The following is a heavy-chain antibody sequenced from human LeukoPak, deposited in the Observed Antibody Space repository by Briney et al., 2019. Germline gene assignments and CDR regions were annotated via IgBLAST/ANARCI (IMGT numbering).Heavy chain of an antibody. J-gene: IGHJ6*02. Sequence: SETLSLTCAVYGESFSNYYWSWIRQSPGKGLEWIGEINHSGRTNYNPSLKSRVTMSVDTSKNQFSLKLSSVTAADTAVYYCAREPLYYGMDVWGQGTTVTVSS. CDR3: AREPLYYGMDV. V-gene: IGHV4-34*01. CDR2: INHSGRT. CDR1: GESFSNYY.